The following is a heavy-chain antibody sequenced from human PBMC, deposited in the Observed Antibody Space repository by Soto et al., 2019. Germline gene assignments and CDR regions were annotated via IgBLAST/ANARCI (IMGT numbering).Heavy chain of an antibody. J-gene: IGHJ4*02. Sequence: QVQLVESGGGVVQPGRSLRLSCAASGFTFSSYGMHWVRQAPGKGLEWVAVISYDGSNKYYADSVKGRFTISRDNSKNTLYLRMNSLRAEDTALYYCAKGSTAMTYFDYWGQGTLVTVSS. V-gene: IGHV3-30*18. CDR1: GFTFSSYG. CDR3: AKGSTAMTYFDY. CDR2: ISYDGSNK. D-gene: IGHD5-18*01.